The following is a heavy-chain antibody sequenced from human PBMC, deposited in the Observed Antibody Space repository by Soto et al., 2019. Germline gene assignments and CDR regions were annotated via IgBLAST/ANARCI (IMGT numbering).Heavy chain of an antibody. CDR1: GGSISSGAYY. V-gene: IGHV4-31*03. J-gene: IGHJ4*02. CDR2: IYYSGRT. CDR3: ARDSGYNPAFDY. Sequence: QVQLQESGPGLVKPSQTLSLTCTVSGGSISSGAYYWSWIRQHPGKGLEWIGYIYYSGRTYYNPSLKSRVTISVDTSKNHCSLKLSSVTAADTAVYYCARDSGYNPAFDYWGQGTLVTVSS. D-gene: IGHD5-12*01.